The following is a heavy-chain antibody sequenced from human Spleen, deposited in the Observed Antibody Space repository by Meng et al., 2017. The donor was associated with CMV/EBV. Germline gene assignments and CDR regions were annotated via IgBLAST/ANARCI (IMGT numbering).Heavy chain of an antibody. J-gene: IGHJ4*02. V-gene: IGHV3-21*01. D-gene: IGHD2-8*01. CDR2: ISSSSSYI. CDR1: GFTFSSYS. Sequence: GGSLRLSCAASGFTFSSYSMNWVRQAPGKGLEWVSSISSSSSYIYYADSVKGRFTISRDNAKNSLYLQMNSLRAEDTAVYYCARQDCFSGVCYKDYWGQGTLVTVSS. CDR3: ARQDCFSGVCYKDY.